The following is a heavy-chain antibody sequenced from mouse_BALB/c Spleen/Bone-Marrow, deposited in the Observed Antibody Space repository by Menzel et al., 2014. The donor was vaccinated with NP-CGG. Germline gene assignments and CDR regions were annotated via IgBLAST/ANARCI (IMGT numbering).Heavy chain of an antibody. J-gene: IGHJ2*01. D-gene: IGHD2-14*01. CDR1: GYSFTGYF. V-gene: IGHV1-20*01. CDR2: INPYNGDT. Sequence: VQPQQPGPKLAQPGASVKISCKFSGYSFTGYFMHWVKQSHGKSLEWIGRINPYNGDTFYNQKFKGKATLTVDKSSSTAHMELRSLTSEDSAVYYCGGVRLDYWGQGATLTVSS. CDR3: GGVRLDY.